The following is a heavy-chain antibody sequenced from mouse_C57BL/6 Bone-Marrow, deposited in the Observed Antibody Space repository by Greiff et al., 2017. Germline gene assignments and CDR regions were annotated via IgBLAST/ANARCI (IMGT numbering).Heavy chain of an antibody. V-gene: IGHV5-17*01. CDR1: GFTFSDYG. Sequence: EVMLVESGGGLVKPGGSLKLSCAASGFTFSDYGMHWVRQAPEKGLEWVAYISSGSSTIYYADTVKGRFTISRDNAKNTLFLQMTSLRAEETAMYYCARATGWFAYWGQGTLVTVSA. CDR2: ISSGSSTI. D-gene: IGHD4-1*01. J-gene: IGHJ3*01. CDR3: ARATGWFAY.